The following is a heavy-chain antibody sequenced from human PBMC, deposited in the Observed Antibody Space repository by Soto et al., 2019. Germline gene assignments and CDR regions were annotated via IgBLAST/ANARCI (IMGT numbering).Heavy chain of an antibody. CDR2: ISSSGSTI. V-gene: IGHV3-48*03. D-gene: IGHD7-27*01. J-gene: IGHJ4*02. Sequence: GGSLRLSCAASGFTFSSYEMNWVRQAPGKGLEWVSYISSSGSTIYYADSVKGRFTISRDNAKNSLYLQMNSLRAEDTAVYCCARDDWGAGYFDYWGQGPLVTASS. CDR1: GFTFSSYE. CDR3: ARDDWGAGYFDY.